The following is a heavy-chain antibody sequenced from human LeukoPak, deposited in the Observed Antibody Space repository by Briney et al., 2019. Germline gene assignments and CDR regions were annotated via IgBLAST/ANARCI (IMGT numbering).Heavy chain of an antibody. V-gene: IGHV1-69*04. CDR3: ARRYSGYDFDY. Sequence: GASVKVSCKASGGTFSSYAISWVRQAPGQGLEWMGRIIPILGIANYAQKFQGRVTITAGKSTSTAYMELSSLRSEDTAVYYCARRYSGYDFDYWGQGTLVTVSS. J-gene: IGHJ4*02. CDR1: GGTFSSYA. D-gene: IGHD5-12*01. CDR2: IIPILGIA.